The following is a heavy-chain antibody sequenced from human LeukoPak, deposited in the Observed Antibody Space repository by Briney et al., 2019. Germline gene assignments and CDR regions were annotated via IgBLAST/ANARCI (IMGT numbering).Heavy chain of an antibody. CDR3: VGQYSSSWPFDY. CDR2: ISGSGGST. J-gene: IGHJ4*02. CDR1: GFTFSSYA. D-gene: IGHD6-13*01. Sequence: QPGGSLRLSCAASGFTFSSYAMSWVRQAPGKGLEWVSAISGSGGSTYYADSVKGRFTISRDNSKNTLYLQMNSLRAEDTAVYYCVGQYSSSWPFDYWGQGTLVTVSS. V-gene: IGHV3-23*01.